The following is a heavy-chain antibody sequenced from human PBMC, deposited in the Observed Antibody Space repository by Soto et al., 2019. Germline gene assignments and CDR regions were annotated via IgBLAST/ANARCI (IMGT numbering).Heavy chain of an antibody. CDR2: IKPDESEK. D-gene: IGHD4-4*01. J-gene: IGHJ5*02. CDR3: VRGGSNYAS. CDR1: GFTFSDSW. V-gene: IGHV3-7*01. Sequence: GPLRLSCTASGFTFSDSWMTWVRQAPGKGLEWVARIKPDESEKKYADSMKGRFSISRDNAKNSMYLQMDSLRGEDTAVYYCVRGGSNYASWGQGTLVTVSS.